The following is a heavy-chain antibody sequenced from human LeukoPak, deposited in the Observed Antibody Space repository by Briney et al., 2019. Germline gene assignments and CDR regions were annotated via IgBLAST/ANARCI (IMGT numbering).Heavy chain of an antibody. Sequence: SETLSLTCTVSGGSISSFFWSWIRKPPGKGLELMGYIHYSGTTIYNPSLKSRVTISVDTSKNQVSLKLSSVTAADTAVYYCARQASGYNYGSLDYWGQGTLVTVSS. CDR2: IHYSGTT. D-gene: IGHD5-18*01. J-gene: IGHJ4*02. CDR1: GGSISSFF. CDR3: ARQASGYNYGSLDY. V-gene: IGHV4-59*08.